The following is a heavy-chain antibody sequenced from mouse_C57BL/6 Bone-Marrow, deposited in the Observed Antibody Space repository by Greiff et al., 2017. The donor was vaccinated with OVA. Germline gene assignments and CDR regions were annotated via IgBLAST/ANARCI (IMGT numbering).Heavy chain of an antibody. J-gene: IGHJ4*01. CDR3: ARRWLLPPYAMDY. V-gene: IGHV1-7*01. CDR1: GYTFTSYW. CDR2: INPSSGYT. D-gene: IGHD2-3*01. Sequence: VKLVESGAELAKPGASVKLSCKASGYTFTSYWMHWVKQRPGQGLEWIGYINPSSGYTKYNQKFKDKATLTADKSSSTAYMQLSSLTYEDSAVYYCARRWLLPPYAMDYWGQGTSVTVSS.